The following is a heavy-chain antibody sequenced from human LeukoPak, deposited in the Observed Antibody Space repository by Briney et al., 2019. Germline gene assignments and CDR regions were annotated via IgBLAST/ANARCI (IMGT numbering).Heavy chain of an antibody. Sequence: SETLSLTCAVSGDSITSAYNWGWIRRPPGKGLEWIGSIYHSGNTYYNPTLKSQVTMSVDTSKNQFSLKLSSVAASDTAVYHCARDARDFWTYHHKRFDYWGQGTVVTVSS. CDR1: GDSITSAYN. CDR3: ARDARDFWTYHHKRFDY. D-gene: IGHD3/OR15-3a*01. CDR2: IYHSGNT. J-gene: IGHJ4*02. V-gene: IGHV4-38-2*02.